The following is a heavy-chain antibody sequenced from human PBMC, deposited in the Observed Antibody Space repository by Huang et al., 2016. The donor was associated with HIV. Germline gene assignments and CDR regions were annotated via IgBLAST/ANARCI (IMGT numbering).Heavy chain of an antibody. V-gene: IGHV3-53*01. CDR3: AREMMVRGVSVPITDGYFYYGMDV. CDR2: LDRGDKT. CDR1: GFPVTTNY. J-gene: IGHJ6*02. Sequence: VQLVESGGALVQPGGSLRLSCAASGFPVTTNYMNGVCQAPGNVLGVVSTLDRGDKTSQADSWKGRFTGSRDNSKHTMYRQMNSLRVEDKATYYCAREMMVRGVSVPITDGYFYYGMDVWGHGTTVSVSS. D-gene: IGHD3-10*01.